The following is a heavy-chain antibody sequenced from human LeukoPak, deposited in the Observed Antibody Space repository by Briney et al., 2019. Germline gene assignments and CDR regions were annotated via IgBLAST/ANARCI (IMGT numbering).Heavy chain of an antibody. CDR3: ARDVVVLWFGESITRFDP. J-gene: IGHJ5*02. CDR2: INPSGGST. V-gene: IGHV1-46*01. D-gene: IGHD3-10*01. CDR1: GGTFSSYA. Sequence: GASVKVSCKASGGTFSSYAISWVRQAPGQGLEWMGIINPSGGSTSYAQKFQGRVTMTRDTSTSTVYMELSSLRSEDTAVYYCARDVVVLWFGESITRFDPWGQGTLVTVSS.